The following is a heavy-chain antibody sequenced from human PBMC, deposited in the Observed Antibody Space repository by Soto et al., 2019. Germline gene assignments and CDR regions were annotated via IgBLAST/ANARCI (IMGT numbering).Heavy chain of an antibody. V-gene: IGHV1-69*01. D-gene: IGHD2-2*01. CDR3: ARSQGSSTSLEIYYYYYYGMDV. CDR1: GGTFSSYA. Sequence: QVQLLQSGAEVKKPGSSVQVSCKASGGTFSSYAISWVRQAPGQGLEWMGGIIPISGTANYAQKFQGRVTSTADESTSTAYMELSSLRSEDTAVYYCARSQGSSTSLEIYYYYYYGMDVWGQGTTVTVSS. CDR2: IIPISGTA. J-gene: IGHJ6*02.